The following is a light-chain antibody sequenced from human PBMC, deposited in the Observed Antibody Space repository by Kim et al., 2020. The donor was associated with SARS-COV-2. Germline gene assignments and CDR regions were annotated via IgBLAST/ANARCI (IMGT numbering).Light chain of an antibody. V-gene: IGKV3-20*01. CDR1: QSVSRSY. J-gene: IGKJ1*01. CDR2: GAS. CDR3: QQYATSPLT. Sequence: SPGERATLSCSASQSVSRSYLAWYQQTPGQAPRLLIYGASSRATGSPDRFSGSGSGTDFTLTISRLEPEDFAVYYCQQYATSPLTFGQGTKVDIK.